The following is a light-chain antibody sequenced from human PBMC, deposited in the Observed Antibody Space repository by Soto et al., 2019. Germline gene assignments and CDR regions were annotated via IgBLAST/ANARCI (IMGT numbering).Light chain of an antibody. Sequence: EIMMTQSPDSLAVSLGERATINCKSSQSVLSSSNNKNYLAWYQQKPGQPPKLLIYWASTRESGVPDRFSGSGSGTDFTLTISSLQAEDVAVYYCQQYFITPITFGQGTRLEIE. CDR2: WAS. J-gene: IGKJ5*01. V-gene: IGKV4-1*01. CDR1: QSVLSSSNNKNY. CDR3: QQYFITPIT.